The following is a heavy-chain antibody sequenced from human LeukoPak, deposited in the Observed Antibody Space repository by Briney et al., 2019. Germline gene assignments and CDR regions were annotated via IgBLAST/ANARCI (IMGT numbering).Heavy chain of an antibody. CDR3: ARDVSVNKVTTPFDH. CDR1: GFTFSNYR. Sequence: GGSLRLSCEASGFTFSNYRMHWVRQAPGKGLEWISYINLDPNTIYYADSVKGRFTISRDNAKQSLYLQMNSLRVEDTAIYYCARDVSVNKVTTPFDHWGQGTLVTVAS. J-gene: IGHJ4*02. V-gene: IGHV3-48*04. CDR2: INLDPNTI. D-gene: IGHD1/OR15-1a*01.